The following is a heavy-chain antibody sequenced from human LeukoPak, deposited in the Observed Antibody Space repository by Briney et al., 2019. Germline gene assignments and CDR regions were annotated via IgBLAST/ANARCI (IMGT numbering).Heavy chain of an antibody. CDR1: GGTFSSYA. V-gene: IGHV1-69*05. J-gene: IGHJ4*02. CDR2: IIPIFGTA. D-gene: IGHD2-15*01. Sequence: VASVKVSCKASGGTFSSYAISWVRQAPGQGLEWMGGIIPIFGTANYAQKFQGRVTITTDESTSTAYMELSSLRSEDTAVYYCASWEKYCSGGSCTDYWGQGTLVTVSS. CDR3: ASWEKYCSGGSCTDY.